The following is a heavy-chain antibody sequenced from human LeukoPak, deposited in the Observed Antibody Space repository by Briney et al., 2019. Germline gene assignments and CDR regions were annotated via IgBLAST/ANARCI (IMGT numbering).Heavy chain of an antibody. CDR1: GFSFSTYS. V-gene: IGHV3-30*09. CDR3: ARDRVAVYCSGGNCQSRYYYYDMDV. J-gene: IGHJ6*02. CDR2: IPYDGSDK. Sequence: GGSLRLSCAASGFSFSTYSMHWVRQAPGKGLEWVASIPYDGSDKVFPDSVKGRFAISRDNSNNTLYLQMNSLRPEDTAVYFCARDRVAVYCSGGNCQSRYYYYDMDVWGQGTTVTVSS. D-gene: IGHD2-15*01.